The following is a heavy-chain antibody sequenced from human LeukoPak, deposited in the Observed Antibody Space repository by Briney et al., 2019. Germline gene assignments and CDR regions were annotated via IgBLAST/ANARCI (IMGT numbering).Heavy chain of an antibody. CDR1: AFSFRNYA. CDR2: ISGSGFGT. V-gene: IGHV3-23*01. D-gene: IGHD6-13*01. Sequence: RPGGSLRLSCAASAFSFRNYAMSWVRQAPGKGLEWVSSISGSGFGTYYADSVKGRFTISRDNSKSTLYLQMNSLRAEDTAVYYCAKFSRSAAGRDAFDIWGQGTMVTVSS. CDR3: AKFSRSAAGRDAFDI. J-gene: IGHJ3*02.